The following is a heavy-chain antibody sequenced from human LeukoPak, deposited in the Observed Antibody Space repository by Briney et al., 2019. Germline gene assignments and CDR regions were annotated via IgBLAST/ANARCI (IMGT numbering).Heavy chain of an antibody. CDR3: AKDFPGHVSRGYFDY. V-gene: IGHV3-23*01. CDR2: ISDSGGST. J-gene: IGHJ4*02. CDR1: GFTFSSYA. D-gene: IGHD3-10*02. Sequence: QSGGSLRLSCAASGFTFSSYAMSWVRQAPGKGLEWVSVISDSGGSTYYADSVKGRFTISRDNSKNTLYLQMNSLRAEDTAVYYCAKDFPGHVSRGYFDYWGQGTLVTVSS.